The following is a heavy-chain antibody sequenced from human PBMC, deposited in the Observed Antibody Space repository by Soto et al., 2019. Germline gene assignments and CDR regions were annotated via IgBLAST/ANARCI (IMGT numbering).Heavy chain of an antibody. CDR3: AREGRQYNYYYGMDV. Sequence: ESLKISCKGSGYSFISYWIGWARQMPGKGPEWMGIIYPGDSDTRYSPSFQGQVTISADKPISTTYLQWSSLKASDTAMYYCAREGRQYNYYYGMDVWGQGTTVTVSS. J-gene: IGHJ6*02. CDR1: GYSFISYW. V-gene: IGHV5-51*04. CDR2: IYPGDSDT.